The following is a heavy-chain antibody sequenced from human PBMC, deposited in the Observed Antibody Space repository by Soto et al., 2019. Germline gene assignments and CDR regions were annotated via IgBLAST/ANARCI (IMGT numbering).Heavy chain of an antibody. D-gene: IGHD6-19*01. J-gene: IGHJ5*02. CDR2: VNSDGSST. CDR1: GFTFSSYW. V-gene: IGHV3-74*01. CDR3: ARDRAGAVAGNWFAP. Sequence: EVQLVESGGGLVQPGGSLRLSCAASGFTFSSYWMHWVRQAPGKGLVWVSRVNSDGSSTSYADSVKGRFTISRDNDKNTLYLHMNSLRAEDTGVYYCARDRAGAVAGNWFAPWGQGTLVTVSS.